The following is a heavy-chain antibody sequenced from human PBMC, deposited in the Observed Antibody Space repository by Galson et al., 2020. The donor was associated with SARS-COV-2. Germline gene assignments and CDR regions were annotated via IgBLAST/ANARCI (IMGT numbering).Heavy chain of an antibody. J-gene: IGHJ4*02. Sequence: TGGSLRLSCAASGFTFSSYAMHWVRQAPGKGLEWVAVISYDGSNKYYADSVKGRFTISRDNSKNTLYLQMNSLRAEDTAVYYCARASSGDYSDFDYWGQGTLVTVSS. CDR3: ARASSGDYSDFDY. V-gene: IGHV3-30-3*01. CDR2: ISYDGSNK. CDR1: GFTFSSYA. D-gene: IGHD3-22*01.